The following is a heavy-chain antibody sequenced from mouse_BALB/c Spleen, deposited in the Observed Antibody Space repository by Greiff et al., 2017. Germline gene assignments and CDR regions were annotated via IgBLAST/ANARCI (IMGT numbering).Heavy chain of an antibody. D-gene: IGHD2-3*01. J-gene: IGHJ4*01. CDR1: GFTFSSYG. CDR2: ISSGGSYT. CDR3: ARNDPYYAMDY. Sequence: EVHLVESGGDLVKPGGSLKLSCAASGFTFSSYGMSWVRQTPDKRLEWVATISSGGSYTYYPDSVKGRFTISRDNAKNTLYLQMSSLKSEDTAMYYCARNDPYYAMDYWGQGTSVTVSS. V-gene: IGHV5-6*01.